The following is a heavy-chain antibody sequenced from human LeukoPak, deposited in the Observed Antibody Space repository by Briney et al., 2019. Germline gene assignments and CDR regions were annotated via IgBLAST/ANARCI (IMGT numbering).Heavy chain of an antibody. D-gene: IGHD6-19*01. CDR1: GFTFDTYS. J-gene: IGHJ4*02. CDR2: ITDDSKTM. V-gene: IGHV3-48*04. CDR3: VARGGWARFDY. Sequence: GGSLRLSCVASGFTFDTYSMNWIRQAPGKGLEWTSYITDDSKTMYYADSVKGRFTISRDNAKNALYLQMNSLRGEDTAVYYCVARGGWARFDYWGQGTLVTVSS.